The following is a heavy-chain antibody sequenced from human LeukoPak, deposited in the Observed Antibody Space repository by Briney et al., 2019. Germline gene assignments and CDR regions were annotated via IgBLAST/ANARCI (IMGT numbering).Heavy chain of an antibody. V-gene: IGHV3-7*04. CDR1: GFTFSGYW. Sequence: GGSLRLSCAASGFTFSGYWMSWVRQAPGKGLEWVANIKQDGSEIYYVDSVKGRFTISRDNAKNSLYLQMNSLRVEDTGVYYCARDYARGQGTLVTVSS. D-gene: IGHD3-16*01. CDR3: ARDYA. CDR2: IKQDGSEI. J-gene: IGHJ4*02.